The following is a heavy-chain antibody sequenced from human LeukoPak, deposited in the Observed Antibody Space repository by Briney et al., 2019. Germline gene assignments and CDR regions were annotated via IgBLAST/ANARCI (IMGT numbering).Heavy chain of an antibody. V-gene: IGHV3-30*18. J-gene: IGHJ4*02. D-gene: IGHD5-18*01. CDR2: TSHDETTK. Sequence: GGSLRLSCAASGFTFSNYSMNWVRQAPGKGLEWVAVTSHDETTKYYADSVKGRFTISRDNSKNTLYLQMNSLRAEDTAVYYCAKDKGGYSYGQYYFDYWGQGTLVTVSS. CDR3: AKDKGGYSYGQYYFDY. CDR1: GFTFSNYS.